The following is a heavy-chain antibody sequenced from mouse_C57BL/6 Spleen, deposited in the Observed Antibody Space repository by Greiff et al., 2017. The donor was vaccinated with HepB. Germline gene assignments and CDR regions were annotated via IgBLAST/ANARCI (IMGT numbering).Heavy chain of an antibody. CDR3: AREIYYGYDDGYFDY. V-gene: IGHV5-17*01. J-gene: IGHJ2*01. CDR2: ISSGSSTI. D-gene: IGHD2-2*01. Sequence: EVKLVESGGGLVKPGGSLKLSCAASGFTFSDYGMHWVRQAPEKGLEWVAYISSGSSTIYYADTVKGRFTISRDNAKNTLFLQMTSLRSEDTAMYYCAREIYYGYDDGYFDYWGQGTTLTVSS. CDR1: GFTFSDYG.